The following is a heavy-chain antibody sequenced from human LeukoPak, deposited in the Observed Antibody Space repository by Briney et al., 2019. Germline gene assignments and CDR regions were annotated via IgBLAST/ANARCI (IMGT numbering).Heavy chain of an antibody. CDR2: IYPGDSDT. Sequence: GESLQISCKGSGYSFTTYWIGWVRQMPGKGLGWMGIIYPGDSDTRYSPSFQGQVTISADKSISTAYLQWSSLKASDTAMYYCARVRSYRNQLNALSYWFDPWGQGTLVTVSS. CDR1: GYSFTTYW. CDR3: ARVRSYRNQLNALSYWFDP. J-gene: IGHJ5*02. V-gene: IGHV5-51*01. D-gene: IGHD5-24*01.